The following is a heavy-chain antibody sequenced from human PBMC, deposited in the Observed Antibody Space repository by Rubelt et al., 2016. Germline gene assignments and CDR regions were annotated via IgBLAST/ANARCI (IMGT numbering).Heavy chain of an antibody. J-gene: IGHJ4*02. CDR2: ISTSGSTI. CDR1: SFS. Sequence: SFSMSWVRQVPGKGLEWVSWISTSGSTIFYADSVKGRFTISRDNARDNAKSSLYLQMDSLRADDTAVYYCAKELTGVATIGYYFDNWGQGTLVTVSS. CDR3: AKELTGVATIGYYFDN. V-gene: IGHV3-48*01. D-gene: IGHD5-12*01.